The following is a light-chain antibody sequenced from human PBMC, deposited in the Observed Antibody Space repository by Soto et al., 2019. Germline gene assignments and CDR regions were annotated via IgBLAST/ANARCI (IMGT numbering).Light chain of an antibody. Sequence: EILMTQSPATLSVSPWERATLSCRASHSVSSNLAWYQQKPGQAPRLLIYGLSIRAPGVPARFSVSGSGTEFTLTISSLQSEDFAVYFCQQYYDWPTFGQGTKVDIK. CDR1: HSVSSN. V-gene: IGKV3-15*01. CDR2: GLS. CDR3: QQYYDWPT. J-gene: IGKJ1*01.